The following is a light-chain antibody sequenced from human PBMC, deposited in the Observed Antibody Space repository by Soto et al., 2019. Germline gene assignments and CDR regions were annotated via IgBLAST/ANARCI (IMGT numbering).Light chain of an antibody. CDR2: GAS. CDR1: QSVSSN. CDR3: QQYNSWPPLT. V-gene: IGKV3D-15*01. Sequence: EIVMTQSPVTLSVSPGGRAILSCRASQSVSSNLAWYRQKPGQAPRLLIYGASTRPTGIPARFSGSGSGTEFTLTISSLQSEDSAVYYCQQYNSWPPLTFGGGTKVEIK. J-gene: IGKJ4*01.